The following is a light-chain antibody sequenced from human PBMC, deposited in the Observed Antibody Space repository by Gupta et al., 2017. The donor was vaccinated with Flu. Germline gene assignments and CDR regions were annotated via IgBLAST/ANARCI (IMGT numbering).Light chain of an antibody. Sequence: EPTLTPSPAFPSATPGNNVHISCNASQHIDHDMNWYQQKPGEAAIFIIQEATTRGAGIPPRFSGSGYGTDFTLTIKNRESEDAAYYCCRQQEKFPYTFGQGTKLEIK. J-gene: IGKJ2*01. CDR2: EAT. V-gene: IGKV5-2*01. CDR3: RQQEKFPYT. CDR1: QHIDHD.